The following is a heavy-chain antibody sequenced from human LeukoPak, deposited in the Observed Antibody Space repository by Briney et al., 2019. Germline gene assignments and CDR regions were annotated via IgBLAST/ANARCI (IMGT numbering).Heavy chain of an antibody. Sequence: GGSLRLSCAASGFTFSSYGMSWVRQAPGKGLEWVSAISGSGGSTYYADSVKGRFTISRDNAKNSLYLQMNSLRAEDTAVYYCAREGVGATTFYYYYYMDVWGKGTTVTVSS. CDR3: AREGVGATTFYYYYYMDV. J-gene: IGHJ6*03. CDR1: GFTFSSYG. D-gene: IGHD1-26*01. CDR2: ISGSGGST. V-gene: IGHV3-23*01.